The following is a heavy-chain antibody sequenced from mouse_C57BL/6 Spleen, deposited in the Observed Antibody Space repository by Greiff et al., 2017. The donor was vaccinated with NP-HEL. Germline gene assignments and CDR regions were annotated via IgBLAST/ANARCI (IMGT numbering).Heavy chain of an antibody. J-gene: IGHJ2*01. CDR2: ISSGSSTI. CDR3: ARGPVVGYYFDY. Sequence: EVKVVESGGGLVKPGGSLKLSCAASGFTFSDYGMHWVRQAPEKGLEWVAYISSGSSTIYYADTVKGRFTISRDNAKNTLFLQMYSLRSEDTAMYYCARGPVVGYYFDYWGQGTTLTVSS. V-gene: IGHV5-17*01. CDR1: GFTFSDYG. D-gene: IGHD1-1*01.